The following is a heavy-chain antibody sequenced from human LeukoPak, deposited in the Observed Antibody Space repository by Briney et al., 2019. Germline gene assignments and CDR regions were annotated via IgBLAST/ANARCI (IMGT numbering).Heavy chain of an antibody. CDR2: ISGSGGST. CDR3: AKDRITVFGVVPDV. J-gene: IGHJ6*04. Sequence: GGSLRLFCAASGFTFSSYAMSWVRQAPGKGLEWVSAISGSGGSTYYADSVKGRFTISRDNSKNTLYLQMNSLRAEDTSVYYCAKDRITVFGVVPDVWGKGTTVTVSS. V-gene: IGHV3-23*01. D-gene: IGHD3-3*01. CDR1: GFTFSSYA.